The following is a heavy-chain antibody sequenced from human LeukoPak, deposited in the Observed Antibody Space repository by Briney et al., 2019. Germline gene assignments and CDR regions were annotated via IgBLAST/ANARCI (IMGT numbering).Heavy chain of an antibody. Sequence: GRSLRLSCAASGFIFDDYAMHWVRQAPGKGLEWVSGISWDSGIIGYADSVKGRFTNGRDNAKNSLYLQMDSLRPEDTALYYCVKDQTTVSLSGWFDPWGQGTLVTVSS. CDR3: VKDQTTVSLSGWFDP. V-gene: IGHV3-9*01. D-gene: IGHD4-17*01. J-gene: IGHJ5*02. CDR2: ISWDSGII. CDR1: GFIFDDYA.